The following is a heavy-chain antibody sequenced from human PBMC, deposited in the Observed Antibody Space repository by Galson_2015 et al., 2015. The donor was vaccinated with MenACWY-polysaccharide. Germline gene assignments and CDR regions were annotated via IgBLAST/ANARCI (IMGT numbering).Heavy chain of an antibody. J-gene: IGHJ4*02. D-gene: IGHD6-19*01. Sequence: SVKVSCKASGYTFSSYDINWVRQATGQRLEWMGWMNPNSGNTGYAQKFQGRVTMTRNTSISTAYMELSSLTSEDTAVYYCARGRRHTPVAAPAAFLFVYWGQGILVTVSS. CDR3: ARGRRHTPVAAPAAFLFVY. CDR1: GYTFSSYD. CDR2: MNPNSGNT. V-gene: IGHV1-8*01.